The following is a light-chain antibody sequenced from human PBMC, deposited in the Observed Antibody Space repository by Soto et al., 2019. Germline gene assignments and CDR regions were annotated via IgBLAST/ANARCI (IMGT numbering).Light chain of an antibody. CDR1: QSVAGNY. Sequence: EIVLTQSPGTLSLSPGERATLSCRASQSVAGNYVAWYQQKPGQAPRLLIYGASTRATGISDRFSGSGSGTDFTLTISRVEPEDFAVYYCQQYGSSPLTFGGGTQAEIK. CDR3: QQYGSSPLT. J-gene: IGKJ4*01. V-gene: IGKV3-20*01. CDR2: GAS.